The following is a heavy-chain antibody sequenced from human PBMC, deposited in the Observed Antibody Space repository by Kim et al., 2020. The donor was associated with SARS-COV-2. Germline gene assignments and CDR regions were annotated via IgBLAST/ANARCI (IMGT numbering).Heavy chain of an antibody. D-gene: IGHD6-13*01. CDR3: ARDQGMGQQLVLRLFDY. Sequence: GGSLRLSCAASGFTFSSYAMHWVRQAPGKGLEWVAVISYDGSNKYYADSVKGRFTISRDNSKNTLYLQMNSLRAEDTAVYYCARDQGMGQQLVLRLFDYWGQGTLVTVSS. V-gene: IGHV3-30-3*01. J-gene: IGHJ4*02. CDR2: ISYDGSNK. CDR1: GFTFSSYA.